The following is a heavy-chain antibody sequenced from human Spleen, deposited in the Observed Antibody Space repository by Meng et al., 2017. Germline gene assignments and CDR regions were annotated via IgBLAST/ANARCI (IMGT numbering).Heavy chain of an antibody. J-gene: IGHJ5*01. D-gene: IGHD3-22*01. CDR1: GGTFSSYT. CDR2: IIPTYDTG. CDR3: ARALLFEGDYYDLRDWFDS. Sequence: SVKVSCKASGGTFSSYTISWVRQAPGQGLEWMGGIIPTYDTGNYAQKFQGRVTITADKSTSTAYMELSSLRTEDTAVYYCARALLFEGDYYDLRDWFDSWGQGTLVTVSS. V-gene: IGHV1-69*06.